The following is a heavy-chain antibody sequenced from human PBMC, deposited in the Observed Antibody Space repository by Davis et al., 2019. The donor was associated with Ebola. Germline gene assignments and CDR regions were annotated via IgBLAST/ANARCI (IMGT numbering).Heavy chain of an antibody. CDR3: ARIIPSSGYYENWAFDI. D-gene: IGHD3-22*01. V-gene: IGHV4-61*01. CDR2: VYYSGST. J-gene: IGHJ3*02. CDR1: GGSVSSGSYY. Sequence: PSETLSLTCTVSGGSVSSGSYYWSWIRQPPGKGLEWVGFVYYSGSTKYNPSLKSRVTISLDTSKNQFSLKLSSVTAADTAVYYCARIIPSSGYYENWAFDIWGQGTMVTVSS.